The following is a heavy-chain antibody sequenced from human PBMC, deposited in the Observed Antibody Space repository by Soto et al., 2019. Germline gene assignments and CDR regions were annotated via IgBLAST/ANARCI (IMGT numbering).Heavy chain of an antibody. CDR3: ATSPLSAYYYYGMDV. Sequence: ASVKVSCKASGYTFTGYYMHWVRQAPEQGLEWMGWINPNSGGTNYAQKFQGWVTMTRDTSISTAYMELSRLRSDDTAVYYCATSPLSAYYYYGMDVWGQGTTVTVSS. CDR1: GYTFTGYY. J-gene: IGHJ6*02. CDR2: INPNSGGT. D-gene: IGHD2-2*01. V-gene: IGHV1-2*04.